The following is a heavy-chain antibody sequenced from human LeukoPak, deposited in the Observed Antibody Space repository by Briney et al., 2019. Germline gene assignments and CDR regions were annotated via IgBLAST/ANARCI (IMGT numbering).Heavy chain of an antibody. CDR2: IYSGGST. CDR1: GFTFSSYW. Sequence: GGSLRLSCAASGFTFSSYWMSWVRQAPGKGLEWVSVIYSGGSTYYADAVKGRFTVSRDNSQNTLFLQMNSLRVEDTAVYYCARALLARYGLVVTQEALDVWGKGTTVTVSS. CDR3: ARALLARYGLVVTQEALDV. J-gene: IGHJ6*04. D-gene: IGHD2-15*01. V-gene: IGHV3-53*01.